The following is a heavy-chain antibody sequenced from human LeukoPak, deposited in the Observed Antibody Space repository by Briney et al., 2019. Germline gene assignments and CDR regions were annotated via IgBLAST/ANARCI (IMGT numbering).Heavy chain of an antibody. Sequence: GGSLRLSCAASGFTFSSYGMHWVRQAPGKGLEWVAVISYDGSNKYYADSVKGRFTISRDNSKNTLYLQMNSLRAEDTAVYYCANDSSGYFDYWGQGTLVTVSS. J-gene: IGHJ4*02. V-gene: IGHV3-30*18. D-gene: IGHD3-22*01. CDR1: GFTFSSYG. CDR3: ANDSSGYFDY. CDR2: ISYDGSNK.